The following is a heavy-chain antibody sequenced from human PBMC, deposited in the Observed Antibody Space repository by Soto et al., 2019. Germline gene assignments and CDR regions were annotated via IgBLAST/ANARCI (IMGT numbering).Heavy chain of an antibody. D-gene: IGHD3-3*01. Sequence: GASVKVSCKASGYTFTSYGISWVRQAPGQGLEWMGWISAYNGNTNYAQKLQGRVTMTTDTSTSTAYMELRSLRSDDTAVYYCAREVTTYYDFWSGYYTYYYYYYMDVWGKGTTVTVSS. V-gene: IGHV1-18*01. J-gene: IGHJ6*03. CDR1: GYTFTSYG. CDR2: ISAYNGNT. CDR3: AREVTTYYDFWSGYYTYYYYYYMDV.